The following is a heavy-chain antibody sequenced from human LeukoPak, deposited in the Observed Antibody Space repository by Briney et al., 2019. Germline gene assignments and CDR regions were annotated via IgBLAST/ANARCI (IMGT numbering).Heavy chain of an antibody. CDR1: GYTFTSYD. V-gene: IGHV1-8*03. Sequence: GASVKVSCKASGYTFTSYDVNWVRQATGQGLEWMGWMNPNSSNTGYAQKFQGRVTITRNTSISTAYMELSSLRSEDTAVYYCALVGVKYYYYMDVWGKGTTVTVSS. J-gene: IGHJ6*03. D-gene: IGHD3-10*01. CDR2: MNPNSSNT. CDR3: ALVGVKYYYYMDV.